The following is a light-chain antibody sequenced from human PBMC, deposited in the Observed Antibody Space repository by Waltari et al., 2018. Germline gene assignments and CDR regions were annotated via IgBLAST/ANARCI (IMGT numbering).Light chain of an antibody. V-gene: IGKV2-30*02. Sequence: DVVMTQSPLSLPVTLGQAASISCKSSQSLVHSDGNTHLNWFQQRPGQSPRRLIYRVSNRDSGVPDRFSGSGSGTDFTLKISRVEAEDVGVYYCMQGTHWPYTFGQGTKLDIK. J-gene: IGKJ2*01. CDR2: RVS. CDR1: QSLVHSDGNTH. CDR3: MQGTHWPYT.